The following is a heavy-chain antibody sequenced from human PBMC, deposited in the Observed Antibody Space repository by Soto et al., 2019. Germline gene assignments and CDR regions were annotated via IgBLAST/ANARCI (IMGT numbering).Heavy chain of an antibody. D-gene: IGHD3-16*01. CDR3: ARDPPGPAPRWGV. CDR1: GGSISSGGYS. Sequence: SETLSLTCTVSGGSISSGGYSWSWIRQTPGKGLEWIGYIYPTGKTYYNPSLENRATLSIDTSQNQFSLQLTSVTAADTAVYYCARDPPGPAPRWGVWGHGTTVTVSS. V-gene: IGHV4-30-2*01. CDR2: IYPTGKT. J-gene: IGHJ6*02.